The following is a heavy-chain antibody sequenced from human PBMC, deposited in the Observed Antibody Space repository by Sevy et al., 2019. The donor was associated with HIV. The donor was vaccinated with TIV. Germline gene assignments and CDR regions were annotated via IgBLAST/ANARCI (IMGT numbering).Heavy chain of an antibody. D-gene: IGHD4-17*01. CDR2: IYTSGST. J-gene: IGHJ4*02. Sequence: SETLSLTCTVSGGSISSYYWSWIRQPAGKGLEWIARIYTSGSTNYNPSLKSRVTMSVDTSKNQFSLKLSSVTAADTAVYYCARGQGYGEDLKYYFDYWGQGTLVTVSS. V-gene: IGHV4-4*07. CDR1: GGSISSYY. CDR3: ARGQGYGEDLKYYFDY.